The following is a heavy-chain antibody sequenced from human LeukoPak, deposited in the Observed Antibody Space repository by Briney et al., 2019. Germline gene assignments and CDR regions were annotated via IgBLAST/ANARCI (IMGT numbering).Heavy chain of an antibody. CDR2: IYPGDSDT. V-gene: IGHV5-51*01. D-gene: IGHD1-26*01. CDR3: ARAVMSYSRYFDY. J-gene: IGHJ4*02. CDR1: GYSFTSFW. Sequence: GESLKISCKGSGYSFTSFWIGWVRQMPGKGLEWMGIIYPGDSDTRYSPSFQGQVTISADKSISTAFLQWSSLKASDTAMYYCARAVMSYSRYFDYWGQGTLVTVSS.